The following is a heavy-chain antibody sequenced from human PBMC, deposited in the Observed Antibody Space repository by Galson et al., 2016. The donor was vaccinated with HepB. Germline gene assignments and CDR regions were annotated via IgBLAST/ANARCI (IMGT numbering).Heavy chain of an antibody. CDR3: AKVPILYSDHPWYFDY. V-gene: IGHV3-48*01. D-gene: IGHD4-17*01. CDR2: ITSSSDTM. CDR1: GFILSVYN. Sequence: SLRLSCAASGFILSVYNMNWARQAPGKGLEWIAWITSSSDTMYYADSVKGRFTISRDNAKNSLYLQMNSLRAEDTAVYYCAKVPILYSDHPWYFDYWGQGTLVTVSS. J-gene: IGHJ4*02.